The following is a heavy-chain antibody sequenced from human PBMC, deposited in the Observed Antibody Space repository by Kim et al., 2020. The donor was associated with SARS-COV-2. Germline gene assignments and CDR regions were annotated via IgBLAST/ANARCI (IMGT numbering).Heavy chain of an antibody. CDR2: INPNSGGS. Sequence: ASVKVSCKASGYTFTGYYMHWVRQAPGQGLEWMGRINPNSGGSNYAQKFQGRVTMTRDTSISTAYMELSRLRSDDTAVYYCARDYNWFGELAFDIWGQGTMVTVSS. J-gene: IGHJ3*02. D-gene: IGHD3-10*01. CDR1: GYTFTGYY. CDR3: ARDYNWFGELAFDI. V-gene: IGHV1-2*06.